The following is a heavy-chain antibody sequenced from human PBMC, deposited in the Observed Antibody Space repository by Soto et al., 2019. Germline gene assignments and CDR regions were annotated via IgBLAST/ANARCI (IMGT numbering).Heavy chain of an antibody. Sequence: GGSLRLSCAASGFTFEDYGMSWVSQAPGKGLEWVSGTNWSGDRTGYADSVKGRFTISRDNAKNSLYLQMNSLRAEDTALYYCAKDASSAYYYDSSGPNWFDPWGQGTLVTVSS. V-gene: IGHV3-20*04. CDR2: TNWSGDRT. D-gene: IGHD3-22*01. CDR3: AKDASSAYYYDSSGPNWFDP. CDR1: GFTFEDYG. J-gene: IGHJ5*02.